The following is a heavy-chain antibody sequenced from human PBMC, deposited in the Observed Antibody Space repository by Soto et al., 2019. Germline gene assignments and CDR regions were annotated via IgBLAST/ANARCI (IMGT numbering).Heavy chain of an antibody. CDR2: ISYDGSNK. CDR1: GFTFSSYG. CDR3: AKDGPYYYDSSGYPDC. Sequence: LRLSCAASGFTFSSYGMHWVRQAPGKGLEWVAVISYDGSNKYYADSVKGRFTISRDNSKNMLYLQMNSLRAEDTAVYYCAKDGPYYYDSSGYPDCWGQGTLVTVS. V-gene: IGHV3-30*18. D-gene: IGHD3-22*01. J-gene: IGHJ4*02.